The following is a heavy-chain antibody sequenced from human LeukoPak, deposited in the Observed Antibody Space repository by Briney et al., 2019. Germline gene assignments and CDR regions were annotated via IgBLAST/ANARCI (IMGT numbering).Heavy chain of an antibody. V-gene: IGHV4-39*02. CDR3: ARDHYDILTGSNGIDY. D-gene: IGHD3-9*01. CDR2: IYYSGST. J-gene: IGHJ4*02. Sequence: PSETLSLTCTVSGGSISSSSYYWGWIRQPPGKGLEWIGSIYYSGSTYYNPSLKSRVTISVDTSKNQFALKLSSVTAADTAVYYCARDHYDILTGSNGIDYWGQGTLVTVSS. CDR1: GGSISSSSYY.